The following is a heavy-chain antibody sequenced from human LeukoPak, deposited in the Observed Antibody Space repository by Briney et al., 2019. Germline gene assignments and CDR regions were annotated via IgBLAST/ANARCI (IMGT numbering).Heavy chain of an antibody. D-gene: IGHD6-13*01. CDR3: ARDRIAAAGRNYFDY. Sequence: GKSLRLSCVASGFTFSSYAMHWVRQAPGKGLEWVAVISDDGTKEYYADSVKGRFTISRDNSRNTVYTSKSTLFLQMNSLRPEDTAVYYCARDRIAAAGRNYFDYWGQGTLVTVSS. CDR1: GFTFSSYA. J-gene: IGHJ4*02. V-gene: IGHV3-30-3*01. CDR2: ISDDGTKE.